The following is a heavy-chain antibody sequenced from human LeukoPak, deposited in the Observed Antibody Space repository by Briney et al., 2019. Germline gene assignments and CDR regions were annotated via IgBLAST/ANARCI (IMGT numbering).Heavy chain of an antibody. V-gene: IGHV3-53*01. CDR3: ARIEWERLGRAFDI. J-gene: IGHJ3*02. D-gene: IGHD1-26*01. Sequence: GGSLRLSCAASGFTSSDNYMTWVRQAPGKGLEWVSSIYSAGATHYAESVKGRFTISRDNSKNTLYLQMNSLRAEDMAVYYCARIEWERLGRAFDIWGQGTMVTVSS. CDR2: IYSAGAT. CDR1: GFTSSDNY.